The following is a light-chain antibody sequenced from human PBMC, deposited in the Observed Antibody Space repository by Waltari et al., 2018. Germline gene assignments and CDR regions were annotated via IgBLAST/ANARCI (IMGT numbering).Light chain of an antibody. CDR3: LQCDNKWT. Sequence: EIVMTQSPAVLSVSPGDRVTLSCRASQSVSGKVGWYQQRPGQVPRPVIYDTSTRATGIPDSFTGSGSGTVFTLTINSVQSDDFAIYYCLQCDNKWTFGQGTKVEFK. CDR2: DTS. J-gene: IGKJ1*01. V-gene: IGKV3-15*01. CDR1: QSVSGK.